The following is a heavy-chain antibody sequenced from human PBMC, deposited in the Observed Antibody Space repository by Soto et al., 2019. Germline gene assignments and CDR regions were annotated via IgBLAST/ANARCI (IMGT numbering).Heavy chain of an antibody. CDR1: GGSVGSGSYY. D-gene: IGHD3-22*01. CDR2: IYYSGST. V-gene: IGHV4-61*01. CDR3: ARGEYYYDSSGYYYWSHFDY. J-gene: IGHJ4*02. Sequence: PSETLSLTCTVSGGSVGSGSYYWSWIRQPPGKGLEWIGYIYYSGSTNYNPSLKSRVTISVDTSKNQFSLKLSSVTAADTAVYYCARGEYYYDSSGYYYWSHFDYWGQGTLVTVSS.